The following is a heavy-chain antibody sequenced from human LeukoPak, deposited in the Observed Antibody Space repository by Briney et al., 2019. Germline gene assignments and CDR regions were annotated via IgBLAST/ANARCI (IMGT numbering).Heavy chain of an antibody. CDR1: GGSISSYY. CDR2: IYYSGNT. Sequence: SSETLSLTCTVSGGSISSYYWSWIRQPPGKGLEWIGYIYYSGNTNYNPSLKTRVTISVDTSKNQFSLKLGSVTAADTAVYYCARAGSWKLNFDYWGQGTLVTVSS. D-gene: IGHD6-13*01. V-gene: IGHV4-59*01. J-gene: IGHJ4*02. CDR3: ARAGSWKLNFDY.